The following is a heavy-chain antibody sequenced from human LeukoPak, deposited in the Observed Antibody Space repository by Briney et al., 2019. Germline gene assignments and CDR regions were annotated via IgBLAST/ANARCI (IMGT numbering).Heavy chain of an antibody. J-gene: IGHJ4*02. CDR3: AKRGGDYV. V-gene: IGHV3-30*18. CDR2: ISYDGSNK. D-gene: IGHD4-17*01. Sequence: GGSLRLSCAASGFTFSSYGMHWVRQAPGKGLEWVAVISYDGSNKYYADSAKGRFTISRDNSKNTLYLQMNSLRAEDTAVYYCAKRGGDYVWGQGTLVTVSS. CDR1: GFTFSSYG.